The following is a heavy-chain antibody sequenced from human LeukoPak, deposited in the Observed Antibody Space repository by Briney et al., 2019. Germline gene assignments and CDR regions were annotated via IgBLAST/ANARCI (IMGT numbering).Heavy chain of an antibody. CDR3: ARADLSSWSHAEYFQH. V-gene: IGHV3-7*04. Sequence: GRSLRLSCTASGFTFGDYAMSWVRQAPGKGLEWVANIKQDGSEKYYVDSVKGRFTISRDNAKNSLYLQMNSLRAEDTAVYYCARADLSSWSHAEYFQHWGQGTLVTVSS. CDR2: IKQDGSEK. CDR1: GFTFGDYA. J-gene: IGHJ1*01. D-gene: IGHD6-19*01.